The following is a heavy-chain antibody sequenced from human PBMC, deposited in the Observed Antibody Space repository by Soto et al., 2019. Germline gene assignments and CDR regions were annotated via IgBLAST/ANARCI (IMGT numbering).Heavy chain of an antibody. V-gene: IGHV4-34*01. CDR1: GGSFSGYY. D-gene: IGHD2-15*01. Sequence: QVQLQQWGAGLLKPSETLSLTCAVYGGSFSGYYWSWIRQPPGKGLEWIGEINHSGSTNYNPSLKSRVTISVDTAKNQFSLKLSSVTAADTAVYYCARFGIWHQTYYYHHMDVWGKGTTVTVSS. CDR3: ARFGIWHQTYYYHHMDV. CDR2: INHSGST. J-gene: IGHJ6*03.